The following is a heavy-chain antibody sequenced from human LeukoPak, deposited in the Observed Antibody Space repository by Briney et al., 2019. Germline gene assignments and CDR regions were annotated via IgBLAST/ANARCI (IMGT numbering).Heavy chain of an antibody. CDR3: ARAVRGYSYAYLPY. V-gene: IGHV1-18*01. CDR2: IIAYDGNT. J-gene: IGHJ4*02. D-gene: IGHD5-18*01. CDR1: GYTFSSYG. Sequence: GASAKVFCKASGYTFSSYGISWVRQAPGQELEWMGWIIAYDGNTNYAQKLQGRVTMTTDTSTSTAYMELRSLRSDDTAVYYCARAVRGYSYAYLPYWGQGTLVTVSS.